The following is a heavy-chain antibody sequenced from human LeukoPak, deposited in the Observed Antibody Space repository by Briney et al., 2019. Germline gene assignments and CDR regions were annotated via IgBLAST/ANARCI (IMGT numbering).Heavy chain of an antibody. CDR2: ISGSGGST. Sequence: GGSLRLSCAASGFTFSSYAMSWVRQAPGKGLEWVSAISGSGGSTYYADSVKGRFTVSRDNSKNTLYLQMNSLRAEDTAVYYCAKGKYRAAVAGPFDYWGQGTLVTVSS. CDR1: GFTFSSYA. CDR3: AKGKYRAAVAGPFDY. D-gene: IGHD6-19*01. V-gene: IGHV3-23*01. J-gene: IGHJ4*02.